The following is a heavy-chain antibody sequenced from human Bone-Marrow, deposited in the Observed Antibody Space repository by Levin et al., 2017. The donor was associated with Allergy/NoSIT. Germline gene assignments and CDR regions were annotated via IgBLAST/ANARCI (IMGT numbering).Heavy chain of an antibody. CDR1: GFSLSTSKMR. V-gene: IGHV2-70*04. Sequence: SGPTLVKPTQTLTLTCTFSGFSLSTSKMRVSWVRQPPGKALEWLARIGWDDDKFYSTSLKTRLSISKDSSKNQVVLTMTNMDPVDTATYFCARDIAPGDTGLDYWGQGTLVTVSS. CDR2: IGWDDDK. D-gene: IGHD6-13*01. CDR3: ARDIAPGDTGLDY. J-gene: IGHJ4*02.